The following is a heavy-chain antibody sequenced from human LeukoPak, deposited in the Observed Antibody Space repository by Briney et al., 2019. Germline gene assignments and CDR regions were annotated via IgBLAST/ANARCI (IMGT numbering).Heavy chain of an antibody. V-gene: IGHV4-59*01. CDR2: IYYSGST. CDR1: GGSISPYY. CDR3: ARDRSYGGRFDY. Sequence: PSETLSLTCTVSGGSISPYYWSWIRQPPGKGLEWIGYIYYSGSTNYNPSLKSRVTISVDTSKNQFSLKLSSVTAADTAVYYCARDRSYGGRFDYWGQGTLVTVSS. J-gene: IGHJ4*02. D-gene: IGHD3-16*01.